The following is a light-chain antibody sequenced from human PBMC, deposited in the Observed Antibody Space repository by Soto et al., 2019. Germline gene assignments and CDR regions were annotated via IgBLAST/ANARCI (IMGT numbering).Light chain of an antibody. Sequence: ETVMTQSPATLSVSPGERATLSCRASQSVGSNLAWYQQKPGQAPRLLMYGASTRATGIPARFSGSGSGTDFTLTISSLQSEDFAVYYCQHYNNWPPWTFGQGTKVEVK. CDR1: QSVGSN. CDR3: QHYNNWPPWT. J-gene: IGKJ1*01. CDR2: GAS. V-gene: IGKV3-15*01.